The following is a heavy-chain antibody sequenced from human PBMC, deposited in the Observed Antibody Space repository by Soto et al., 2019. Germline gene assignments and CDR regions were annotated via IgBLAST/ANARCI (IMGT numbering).Heavy chain of an antibody. CDR1: GGSISSLDYY. Sequence: SETLSLTCAVSGGSISSLDYYWSWIRQDPGKGLEWIGHIFHSGNMDYNPSLQSRVTMSVDTSKNQFSLKLSSVTAADTAVYYCAREERFSHWLDPWGQGTLVTVSS. J-gene: IGHJ5*02. V-gene: IGHV4-31*11. CDR2: IFHSGNM. CDR3: AREERFSHWLDP.